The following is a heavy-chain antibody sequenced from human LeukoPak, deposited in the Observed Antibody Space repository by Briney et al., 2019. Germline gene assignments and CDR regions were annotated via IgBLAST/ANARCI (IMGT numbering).Heavy chain of an antibody. CDR1: GFNFDNFG. CDR2: ISHDGRTK. CDR3: ANTPNTASSGTWDYFDY. V-gene: IGHV3-30*04. D-gene: IGHD6-6*01. J-gene: IGHJ4*02. Sequence: QPGKSLTLSCVVSGFNFDNFGMHWVRQPLGKGLEWVAVISHDGRTKYYADSMKGRITISRDNSKNTLFLQMNNLRSEDTAVYYCANTPNTASSGTWDYFDYWGQGTLVTVSS.